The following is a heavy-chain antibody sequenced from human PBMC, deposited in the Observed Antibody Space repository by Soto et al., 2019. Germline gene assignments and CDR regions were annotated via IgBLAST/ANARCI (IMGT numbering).Heavy chain of an antibody. CDR3: ARSYYDYVWGSYRNDFDY. CDR1: GFTFSSYS. CDR2: ISSSSSTI. J-gene: IGHJ4*02. V-gene: IGHV3-48*02. D-gene: IGHD3-16*02. Sequence: EVQLVESGGGLVQPGGSLRLSCAASGFTFSSYSMNWVRQATGKGLEWVSYISSSSSTIYYADSVKGRFTISRDNAKNSLYLQMNSLRDEDTAVYYCARSYYDYVWGSYRNDFDYWGQGTLVTVSS.